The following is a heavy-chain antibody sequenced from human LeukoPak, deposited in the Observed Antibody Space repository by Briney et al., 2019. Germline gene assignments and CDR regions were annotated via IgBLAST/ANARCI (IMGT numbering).Heavy chain of an antibody. CDR1: GYSLTELS. CDR3: TGGTFYRLLDY. J-gene: IGHJ4*02. D-gene: IGHD2/OR15-2a*01. CDR2: FDPGNGET. Sequence: ASVKVSCKVSGYSLTELSMHWVRQAPGKGLEWMGGFDPGNGETIFTKNFQGRVTMTDGTSTDTAYMELSSLRSEDTAVYYCTGGTFYRLLDYWGQGALVTVSS. V-gene: IGHV1-24*01.